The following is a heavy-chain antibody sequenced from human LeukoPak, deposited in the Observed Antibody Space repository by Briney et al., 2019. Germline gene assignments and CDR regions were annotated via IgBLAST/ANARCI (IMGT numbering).Heavy chain of an antibody. J-gene: IGHJ3*02. Sequence: GGSLRLSCAASGFTFSSYSMNWVRQAPGKWLEWVSSISSSISYIYYADSVKGRFTISRDNAKNSLYLQMNSLRAEDTAVYYCARVGCSGGSCPHGIWGQGTMVTVSS. CDR3: ARVGCSGGSCPHGI. V-gene: IGHV3-21*01. CDR2: ISSSISYI. CDR1: GFTFSSYS. D-gene: IGHD2-15*01.